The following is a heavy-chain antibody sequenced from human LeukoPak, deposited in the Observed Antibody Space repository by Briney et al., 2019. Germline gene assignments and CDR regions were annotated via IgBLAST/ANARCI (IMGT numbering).Heavy chain of an antibody. V-gene: IGHV4-39*07. Sequence: SETLSLTCTVSGGSISSSSYYWGWIRQPPGKGLEWIGSVYYSGSTYYNPSLKSRVTISVDTSKNQFSLKLSSVTVADTAVYYCARDESAMVDYWGQGTLVTVSS. J-gene: IGHJ4*02. CDR2: VYYSGST. CDR3: ARDESAMVDY. D-gene: IGHD5-18*01. CDR1: GGSISSSSYY.